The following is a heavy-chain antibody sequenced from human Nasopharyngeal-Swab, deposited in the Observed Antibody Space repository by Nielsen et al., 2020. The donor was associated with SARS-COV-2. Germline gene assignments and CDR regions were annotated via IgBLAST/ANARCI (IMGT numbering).Heavy chain of an antibody. CDR2: IRSKAYGGTT. Sequence: GESLKISCTASGFTFGDYAMSWFRQAPGKGLEWVGFIRSKAYGGTTEYAASVKGRFTISRDDSKSIAYLQMNSLKTEDTAVYYCTRDLGQRLADYWGQGTLVTVSS. J-gene: IGHJ4*02. CDR1: GFTFGDYA. D-gene: IGHD6-19*01. CDR3: TRDLGQRLADY. V-gene: IGHV3-49*03.